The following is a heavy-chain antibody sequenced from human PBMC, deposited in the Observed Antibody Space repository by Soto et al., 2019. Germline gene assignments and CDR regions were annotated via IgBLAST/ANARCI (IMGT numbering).Heavy chain of an antibody. D-gene: IGHD6-19*01. Sequence: QLQLQESGSGLVKPSQTLSLTCAVSGGSISSGGYSWSWIRQPPGKGLEWIGYIYHSESTYYNPSLKSRVTISVDRSKNQFSLKLSSVTAADTAVYYCARAGDLGAVAVDYWGQGTLVTVSS. V-gene: IGHV4-30-2*01. J-gene: IGHJ4*02. CDR3: ARAGDLGAVAVDY. CDR1: GGSISSGGYS. CDR2: IYHSEST.